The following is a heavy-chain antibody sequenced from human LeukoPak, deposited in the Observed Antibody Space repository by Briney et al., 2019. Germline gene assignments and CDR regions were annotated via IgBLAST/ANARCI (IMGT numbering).Heavy chain of an antibody. CDR3: ATPRYRDFWSGYDLGYFDY. D-gene: IGHD3-3*01. J-gene: IGHJ4*02. Sequence: PSGTLTLSCAASGGTFSSYAMHWVRQPAGKGLEWVAGISYDGSNKYDADSVKGRLTISRDNSKNTLDLQMNSLRAEDTAVYYCATPRYRDFWSGYDLGYFDYWGQGTLVTVSS. CDR2: ISYDGSNK. CDR1: GGTFSSYA. V-gene: IGHV3-30-3*01.